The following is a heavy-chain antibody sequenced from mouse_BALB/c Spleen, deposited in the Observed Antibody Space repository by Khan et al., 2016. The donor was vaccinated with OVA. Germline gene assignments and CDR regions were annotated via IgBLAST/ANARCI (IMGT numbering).Heavy chain of an antibody. CDR2: IDPSDSET. J-gene: IGHJ3*01. Sequence: VQLQQPGAELVKPGAPVKLSCKASGYTFTSYWMNWVKQRPGRGLEWIGRIDPSDSETHYNQKFKDKATLTVDKSSSTAYIQLSSLTSEDSAVYYCARDYAFAYWGQGTLVTVSA. CDR1: GYTFTSYW. V-gene: IGHV1-69*02. CDR3: ARDYAFAY. D-gene: IGHD1-1*01.